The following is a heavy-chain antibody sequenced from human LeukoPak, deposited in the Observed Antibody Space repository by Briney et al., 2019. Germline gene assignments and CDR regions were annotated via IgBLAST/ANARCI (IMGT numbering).Heavy chain of an antibody. V-gene: IGHV3-21*01. J-gene: IGHJ4*02. CDR2: ISSSSSYI. Sequence: PGGSLRLSCAGSGFTFSTYTMNWVRQAPGKGLEWVSSISSSSSYIYYGDSVKGRFTVSRDNAKNSLFLQMNSLRAEDTAVYYCARGGDILTGHYKFYFDYWGQGSLVTVSS. CDR3: ARGGDILTGHYKFYFDY. CDR1: GFTFSTYT. D-gene: IGHD3-9*01.